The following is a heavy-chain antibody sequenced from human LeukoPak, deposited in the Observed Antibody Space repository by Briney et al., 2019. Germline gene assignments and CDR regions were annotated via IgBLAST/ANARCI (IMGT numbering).Heavy chain of an antibody. CDR1: GFTFSSYS. Sequence: PGGSLRLSCAASGFTFSSYSMNWVRQAPGKGLEWVSSISSSSSYIYYADSVKGRFTISRDNAKNSLYLQMNSLRAEDTAVYYCARDQRGPYCSSTSCSGAHYYGMDVWGQGTTVTVSS. CDR3: ARDQRGPYCSSTSCSGAHYYGMDV. CDR2: ISSSSSYI. D-gene: IGHD2-2*01. J-gene: IGHJ6*02. V-gene: IGHV3-21*01.